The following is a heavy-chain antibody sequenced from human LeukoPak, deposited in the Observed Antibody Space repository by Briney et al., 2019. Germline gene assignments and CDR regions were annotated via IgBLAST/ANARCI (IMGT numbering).Heavy chain of an antibody. Sequence: GGSLRLSCAASGFTFSSYWMSWVRQAPGKGLEWVANIKQDGSEKYYVDSVKGRFTISTDNSKNTLYLQMNSLRAEDTAVYYCAKVAEVGATGYYYYMDVWGKGTTVTISS. J-gene: IGHJ6*03. CDR3: AKVAEVGATGYYYYMDV. V-gene: IGHV3-7*01. CDR2: IKQDGSEK. D-gene: IGHD1-26*01. CDR1: GFTFSSYW.